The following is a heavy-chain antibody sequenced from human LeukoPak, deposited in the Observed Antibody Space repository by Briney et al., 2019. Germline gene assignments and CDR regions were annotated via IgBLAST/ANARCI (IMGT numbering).Heavy chain of an antibody. CDR2: IYYSGST. CDR1: GGSISSYY. CDR3: ARSPDTYYDSSGYFSDANWFDP. D-gene: IGHD3-22*01. Sequence: SETLSLTCTVSGGSISSYYWSWIRQPPGKGLEWIGYIYYSGSTNYNPSLKRRVTISVDTSKNQFSLKLSSVTAADTAVYYCARSPDTYYDSSGYFSDANWFDPWGQGTLVTVSS. V-gene: IGHV4-59*08. J-gene: IGHJ5*02.